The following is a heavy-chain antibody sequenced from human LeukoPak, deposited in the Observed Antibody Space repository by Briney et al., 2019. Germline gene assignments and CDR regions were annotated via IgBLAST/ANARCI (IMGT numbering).Heavy chain of an antibody. CDR1: GGSISSGGYS. J-gene: IGHJ4*02. CDR2: IYHSGST. V-gene: IGHV4-30-2*01. Sequence: PSQTLSLTCAVSGGSISSGGYSWSWIRQPPGKGLEWIGYIYHSGSTYYNPSLKSRVTISVDRSKNQFSLKLSSVTAADTAVYYCARTFVDTAMVFDYWGQGTLVTVSS. D-gene: IGHD5-18*01. CDR3: ARTFVDTAMVFDY.